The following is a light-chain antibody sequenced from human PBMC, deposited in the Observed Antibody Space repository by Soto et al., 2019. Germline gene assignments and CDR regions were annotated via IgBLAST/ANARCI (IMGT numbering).Light chain of an antibody. CDR2: EVT. V-gene: IGLV2-14*01. CDR1: TNDIGGYKY. Sequence: QSVLTQPASVSGSPGQSITISCTGTTNDIGGYKYVSWYQQHPVKAPKLIIFEVTNRPSGVSNRFSGSKSGNTASLTISGLQAEDEADFYCSSYTSTSALVFGTGTKVTVL. J-gene: IGLJ1*01. CDR3: SSYTSTSALV.